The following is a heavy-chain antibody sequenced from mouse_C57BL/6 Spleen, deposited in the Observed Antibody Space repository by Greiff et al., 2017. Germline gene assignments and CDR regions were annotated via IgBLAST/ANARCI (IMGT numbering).Heavy chain of an antibody. CDR1: GFTFSNYW. CDR2: IRLKSDNYAT. CDR3: TSGYYGSVFAY. Sequence: EVKLEESGGGLVQPGGSMKLSCVASGFTFSNYWMNWVRQSPGKGLEWVAQIRLKSDNYATHYAESVKGRFTISRDDSKSSVYLQMNNLRAEDTGIYYCTSGYYGSVFAYWGQGTLVTVSA. J-gene: IGHJ3*01. D-gene: IGHD1-1*01. V-gene: IGHV6-3*01.